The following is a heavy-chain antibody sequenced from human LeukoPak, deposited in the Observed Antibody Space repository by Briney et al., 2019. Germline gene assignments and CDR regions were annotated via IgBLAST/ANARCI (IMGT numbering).Heavy chain of an antibody. J-gene: IGHJ4*02. Sequence: GGSLRLSCAASGFTFSNCAMSWVRQAPGKGLEWVSAISGSGGSTYYADSVKGRFTISRDSFKNTLYLQMNSLRAEDTAVYYCAKETFYYDSSGYYYGGYYFDYWAQGTLVTVSS. V-gene: IGHV3-23*01. CDR3: AKETFYYDSSGYYYGGYYFDY. CDR2: ISGSGGST. D-gene: IGHD3-22*01. CDR1: GFTFSNCA.